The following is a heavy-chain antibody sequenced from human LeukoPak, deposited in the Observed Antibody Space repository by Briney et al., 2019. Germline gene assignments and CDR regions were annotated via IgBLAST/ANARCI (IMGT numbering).Heavy chain of an antibody. CDR2: ISYDGSNK. J-gene: IGHJ4*02. D-gene: IGHD3-22*01. V-gene: IGHV3-30*03. Sequence: GGTLRLSCAASGFTFSRYGMHWVRQAPGKGMEWVAVISYDGSNKYYVDSVKGRFTISRDNDKNSLCLQMNSLRAEDTGVYYCAREHPYYYDSSGTALMAEIKYYFDYWGQGTLVTVSS. CDR3: AREHPYYYDSSGTALMAEIKYYFDY. CDR1: GFTFSRYG.